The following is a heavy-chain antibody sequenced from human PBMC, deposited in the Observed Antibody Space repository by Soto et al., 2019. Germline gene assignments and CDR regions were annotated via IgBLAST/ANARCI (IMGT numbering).Heavy chain of an antibody. CDR2: EKKDGSDK. D-gene: IGHD3-16*01. J-gene: IGHJ5*02. CDR1: GFTLSDYW. V-gene: IGHV3-7*04. CDR3: ARGGGNFDP. Sequence: EVQLVESGGGLVQPGGSLRLTCAASGFTLSDYWMSWVRQAPGKGLEWVAKEKKDGSDKYYLDSGKGRFTISRDNAKNSLSLQMKSLRAEDTAVYYCARGGGNFDPWGQGTLVTVSS.